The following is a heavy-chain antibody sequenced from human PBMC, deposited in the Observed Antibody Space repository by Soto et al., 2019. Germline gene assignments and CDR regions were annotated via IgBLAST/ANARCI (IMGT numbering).Heavy chain of an antibody. J-gene: IGHJ5*02. CDR3: ARGAPELERLFPNWFDP. D-gene: IGHD1-1*01. Sequence: PSETLSLTCAVYGGSFSGYYWSWIRQPPGKGLEWIGEINHSGSTNYNPSLKSRVTISVDTSKNQFSLKLSSVTAADTAVYYCARGAPELERLFPNWFDPWGQGTLVTVSS. CDR1: GGSFSGYY. V-gene: IGHV4-34*01. CDR2: INHSGST.